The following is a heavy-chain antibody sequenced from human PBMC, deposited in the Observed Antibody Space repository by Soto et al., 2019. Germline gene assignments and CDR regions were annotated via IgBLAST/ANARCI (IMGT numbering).Heavy chain of an antibody. J-gene: IGHJ4*02. CDR3: ARSLTVTRFDQ. D-gene: IGHD4-17*01. CDR1: GGSISNNY. CDR2: VFYTGST. Sequence: QVHLQESGPGLVKPSETLSLFCNVSGGSISNNYWSWIRQAPGKGLEWIGYVFYTGSTNYNPSLKSRVSISVDTSKKHFSLRLNSVTAADTAVYYCARSLTVTRFDQWGQGTRVTVS. V-gene: IGHV4-59*01.